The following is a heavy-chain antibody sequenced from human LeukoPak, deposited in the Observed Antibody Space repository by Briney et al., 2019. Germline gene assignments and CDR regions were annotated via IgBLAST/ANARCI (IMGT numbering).Heavy chain of an antibody. J-gene: IGHJ5*02. Sequence: SETLSLTCTVSGGSINSHKWWSWIRQSPGKGLEWLGEIFYTGSPNYNPSFKSRITMSVDKSNNQFSLILTSVTVADTAVYYCARDGNSYYDHWGQGILVTVTS. D-gene: IGHD4-11*01. CDR2: IFYTGSP. CDR3: ARDGNSYYDH. CDR1: GGSINSHKW. V-gene: IGHV4-4*02.